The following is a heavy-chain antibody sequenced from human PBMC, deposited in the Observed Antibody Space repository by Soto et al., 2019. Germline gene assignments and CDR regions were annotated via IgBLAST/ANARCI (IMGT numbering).Heavy chain of an antibody. D-gene: IGHD6-13*01. CDR2: ISYDGSNK. J-gene: IGHJ4*02. Sequence: QVQLVESGGGVVQPGRSLRLSCAASGFTFSSYGMHWVRQAPGKGLEWVAVISYDGSNKYYADSVKGRFTISRDNSQNTLYLQMNSLRAEDTAVYYCAKRVDYWGQGTLVTVSS. CDR1: GFTFSSYG. CDR3: AKRVDY. V-gene: IGHV3-30*18.